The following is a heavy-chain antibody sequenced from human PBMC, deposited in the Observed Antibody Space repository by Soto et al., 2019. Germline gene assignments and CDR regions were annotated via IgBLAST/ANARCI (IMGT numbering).Heavy chain of an antibody. J-gene: IGHJ4*02. D-gene: IGHD6-13*01. Sequence: QVQLVQSGAEVKKPGASVKVSRKASGYTFTDYYMHWVRQAPGQGLEWMGWINANSGGTNYPQKFQGRVTLTRDTSISTVYMELSSLRSDDTAVYYCASGASSNWPDFWGRGTLVTVSS. CDR3: ASGASSNWPDF. CDR1: GYTFTDYY. V-gene: IGHV1-2*02. CDR2: INANSGGT.